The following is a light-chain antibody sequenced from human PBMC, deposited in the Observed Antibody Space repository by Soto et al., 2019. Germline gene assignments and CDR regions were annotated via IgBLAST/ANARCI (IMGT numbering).Light chain of an antibody. Sequence: QAVVTQEPSFSVSPGRTVTLTCGLSSGSVSTSYYPSWYQQTPGQAPRTLIYSTNTRSSGVPDRFSGSILGNKAALTITGAQADDEDDYYCALYMGSGIWGFGGGTKLTVL. CDR2: STN. CDR3: ALYMGSGIWG. V-gene: IGLV8-61*01. J-gene: IGLJ3*02. CDR1: SGSVSTSYY.